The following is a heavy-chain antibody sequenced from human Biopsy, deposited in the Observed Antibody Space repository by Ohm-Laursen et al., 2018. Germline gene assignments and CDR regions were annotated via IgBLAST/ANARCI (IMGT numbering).Heavy chain of an antibody. CDR3: ARLGSGDYFPTFFDF. CDR1: NVSFSSFY. V-gene: IGHV4-31*11. CDR2: IFYSANT. D-gene: IGHD5-12*01. J-gene: IGHJ4*02. Sequence: SQTLSLTCAVYNVSFSSFYWSWIHHHPGKGLEWIGNIFYSANTYYNPSLKSRVTISVDTSKNQFSLKLSSVTAADTAVYYCARLGSGDYFPTFFDFWGQGALVTVSS.